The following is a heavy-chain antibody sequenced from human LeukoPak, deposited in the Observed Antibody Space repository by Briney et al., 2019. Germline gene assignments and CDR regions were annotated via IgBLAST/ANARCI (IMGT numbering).Heavy chain of an antibody. J-gene: IGHJ5*02. D-gene: IGHD6-13*01. CDR3: AREQTGYSSSWYTPATYNWFDP. CDR1: GFTFSSYW. Sequence: PGGSLRLSCAASGFTFSSYWMSWVRQAPGKGLEWVANIKQDGSEKYYVDSVKGRFTISRDNAKSSLYLQMNSLRAEDTAVYYCAREQTGYSSSWYTPATYNWFDPWGQGTLVTVSS. V-gene: IGHV3-7*04. CDR2: IKQDGSEK.